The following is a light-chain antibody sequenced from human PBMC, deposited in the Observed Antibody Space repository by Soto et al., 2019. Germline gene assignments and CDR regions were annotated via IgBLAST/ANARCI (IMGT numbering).Light chain of an antibody. CDR1: SSDIGGYNF. V-gene: IGLV2-8*01. CDR2: DVT. J-gene: IGLJ2*01. Sequence: ALTQPPSASGSPGQSVTISCTGTSSDIGGYNFVSWYQQHPGKAPKLMIYDVTKRPSGVPDRFSGSKSGNTASLTVSGLQAEDEADYYCTSYAGINNLVFGGGTKLTVL. CDR3: TSYAGINNLV.